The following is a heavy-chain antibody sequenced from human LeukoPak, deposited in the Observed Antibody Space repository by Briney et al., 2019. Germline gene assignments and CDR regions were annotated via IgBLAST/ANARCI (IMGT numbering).Heavy chain of an antibody. J-gene: IGHJ6*03. Sequence: ASVKVSCKASGYTFTSYGISWVRQAPGQGLEWMGWISAYNGNTNYAQKLQGRVTITTDTSTSTAYMELRSLRSDDTAVYYCARYSGYRPGYYYYYMDVWGKGTTVTVSS. CDR1: GYTFTSYG. CDR3: ARYSGYRPGYYYYYMDV. V-gene: IGHV1-18*01. D-gene: IGHD5-12*01. CDR2: ISAYNGNT.